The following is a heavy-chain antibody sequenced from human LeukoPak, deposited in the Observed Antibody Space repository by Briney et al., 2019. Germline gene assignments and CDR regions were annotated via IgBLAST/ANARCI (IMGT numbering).Heavy chain of an antibody. CDR2: INPGGNEI. D-gene: IGHD7-27*01. CDR3: MCWGTDNH. V-gene: IGHV3-7*01. CDR1: GLTFRSYW. J-gene: IGHJ4*02. Sequence: SGGSLRLSCTFSGLTFRSYWMNWVRQAPGKGLEWVANINPGGNEIRSVDSVKGRSIIYRDNAKNSLDLQMSSLRVEDTAVYYCMCWGTDNHWGQGILVTVSS.